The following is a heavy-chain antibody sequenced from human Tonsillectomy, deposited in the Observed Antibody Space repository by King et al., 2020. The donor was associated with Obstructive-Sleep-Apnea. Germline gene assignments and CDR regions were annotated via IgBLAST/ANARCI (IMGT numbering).Heavy chain of an antibody. CDR1: GYTFTDYY. CDR3: AREDYYDTSGYDY. Sequence: QLVQSGAEVKKPGASVKVSCKASGYTFTDYYMHWVRQAPEQGLEWMGWINPNGGGTNYAQKFQGRVTMTRDTSISTAYMELGTLRSDDSAVYYCAREDYYDTSGYDYWGQGTLVTVSS. CDR2: INPNGGGT. D-gene: IGHD3-22*01. V-gene: IGHV1-2*02. J-gene: IGHJ4*02.